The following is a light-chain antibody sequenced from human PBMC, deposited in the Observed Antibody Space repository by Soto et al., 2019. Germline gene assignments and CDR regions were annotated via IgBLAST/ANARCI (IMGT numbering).Light chain of an antibody. V-gene: IGLV2-14*01. J-gene: IGLJ2*01. CDR2: EVR. Sequence: QSALTQPASVSGSPGQSITISCAGTMRDVGAYNLVSWYQQHPGRAPQLIISEVRTRPSGISFRFSGSKSGNTASLTISGLQAEYEADYYCSSYTSKSSLIFGGGTKLTVL. CDR1: MRDVGAYNL. CDR3: SSYTSKSSLI.